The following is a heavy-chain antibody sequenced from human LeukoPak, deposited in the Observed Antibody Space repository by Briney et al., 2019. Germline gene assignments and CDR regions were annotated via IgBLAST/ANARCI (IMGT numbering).Heavy chain of an antibody. CDR1: GYTFTGYY. V-gene: IGHV1-2*02. Sequence: ASVKVSCKASGYTFTGYYMHWVRQAPGQGLEWMGWINPNSGGTNYAQKFQGRVTMTRDTSISTAYMELSRLRSDDTAVYYCARGSSSGYYFRLFAFDIWGQGTMVTVSS. D-gene: IGHD3-22*01. CDR2: INPNSGGT. CDR3: ARGSSSGYYFRLFAFDI. J-gene: IGHJ3*02.